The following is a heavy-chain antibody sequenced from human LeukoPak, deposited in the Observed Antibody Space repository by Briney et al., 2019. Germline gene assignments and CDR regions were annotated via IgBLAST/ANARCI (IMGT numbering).Heavy chain of an antibody. V-gene: IGHV4-4*02. Sequence: SETLSLTCAVSGGSISSSDWWSWVRQPPGKGLEWIGEIYHSGSTNYNPSLKSRVTISVDKSKNQFSLNLSSVTAADTAVYYCAREEALGSGSFDYWGQGTLVTVSS. CDR3: AREEALGSGSFDY. CDR2: IYHSGST. D-gene: IGHD1-26*01. CDR1: GGSISSSDW. J-gene: IGHJ4*02.